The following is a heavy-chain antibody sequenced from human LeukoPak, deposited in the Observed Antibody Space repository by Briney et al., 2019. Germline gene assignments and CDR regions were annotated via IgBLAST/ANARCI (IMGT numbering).Heavy chain of an antibody. Sequence: GGSLRLSCSAPGFTFTSYAMHWVRQAPGKGLQYVSAINNNGVTTFYADSVKGRFTISRDNSKNTLYLQMSSLRAEDTAVYYCVKVGTSGWPGPYYFDCWGQGTLVTVSS. J-gene: IGHJ4*02. CDR1: GFTFTSYA. V-gene: IGHV3-64D*06. CDR3: VKVGTSGWPGPYYFDC. D-gene: IGHD6-19*01. CDR2: INNNGVTT.